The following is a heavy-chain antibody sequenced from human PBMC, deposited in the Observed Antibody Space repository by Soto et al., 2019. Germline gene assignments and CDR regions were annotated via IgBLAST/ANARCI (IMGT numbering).Heavy chain of an antibody. D-gene: IGHD3-3*01. CDR2: ISAYNGNT. Sequence: ASVKVSCKASGYTFTSYGISWVRQAPGQGLEWMGWISAYNGNTNYAQKLQGRVTMTTDTSTSTAYMELRSLRSDDTAVYYCARDLAGITIFGVVITRGTRNDAFDIWGQGTKVTVSS. CDR3: ARDLAGITIFGVVITRGTRNDAFDI. V-gene: IGHV1-18*01. J-gene: IGHJ3*02. CDR1: GYTFTSYG.